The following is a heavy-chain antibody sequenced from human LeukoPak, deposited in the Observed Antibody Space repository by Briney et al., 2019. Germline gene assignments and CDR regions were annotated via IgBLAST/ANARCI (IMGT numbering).Heavy chain of an antibody. Sequence: PGGSLRLSCAAPGFTFSSYAMSWVRQAPGKGLEWVSATSGSGGSTYYADSVKGRFTISRDNSTNTLYLQTNSLRAEDTAVYYCAKYGVAGTIDYWGQGTLVTVSS. CDR2: TSGSGGST. D-gene: IGHD6-19*01. V-gene: IGHV3-23*01. CDR1: GFTFSSYA. J-gene: IGHJ4*02. CDR3: AKYGVAGTIDY.